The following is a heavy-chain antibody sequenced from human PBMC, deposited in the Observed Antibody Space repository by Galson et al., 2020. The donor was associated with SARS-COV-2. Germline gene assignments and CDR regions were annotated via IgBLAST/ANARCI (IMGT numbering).Heavy chain of an antibody. V-gene: IGHV4-59*13. CDR3: VRRGAYFDY. Sequence: SETLSLTCTVSGGSITYYYWSWIRQPPGKGLEWIGWIYYSGNTNYHPSLKSRVTMSVDTSKNQFSLNLNSVTAADTVVYYCVRRGAYFDYWGQGTLVTVSS. J-gene: IGHJ4*02. CDR2: IYYSGNT. CDR1: GGSITYYY.